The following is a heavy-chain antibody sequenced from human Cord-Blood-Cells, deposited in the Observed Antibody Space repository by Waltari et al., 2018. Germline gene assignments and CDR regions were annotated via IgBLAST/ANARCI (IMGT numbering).Heavy chain of an antibody. CDR3: ARDRVTGTTGADY. V-gene: IGHV4-34*01. Sequence: QVQLQQWGAGLLKPSETLSLTCAVYGGSFSGYYWSWIRQPPGKGLGWIGEINHSGSTNYNPSLKSRVTISVDTSKNQFSLKLSSVTAADTAVYYCARDRVTGTTGADYWGQGTLVTVSS. D-gene: IGHD1-7*01. CDR2: INHSGST. CDR1: GGSFSGYY. J-gene: IGHJ4*02.